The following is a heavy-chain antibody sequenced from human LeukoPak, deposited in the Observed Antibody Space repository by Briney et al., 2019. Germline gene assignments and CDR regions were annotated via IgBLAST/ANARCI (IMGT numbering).Heavy chain of an antibody. V-gene: IGHV1-8*03. CDR1: GYTFTSYD. CDR2: MNPNSGST. Sequence: ASVKVSFKASGYTFTSYDINWVRQATGQGLEWMGWMNPNSGSTGYSQKFQGRVTINRNTYISTAYMELSSLRSEDTAVYYCARGIGYCSSTSCPAHNWFDPWGQGTLVTVSS. J-gene: IGHJ5*02. CDR3: ARGIGYCSSTSCPAHNWFDP. D-gene: IGHD2-2*01.